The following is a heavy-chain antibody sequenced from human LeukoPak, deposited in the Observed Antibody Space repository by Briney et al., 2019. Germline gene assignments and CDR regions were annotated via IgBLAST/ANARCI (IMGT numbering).Heavy chain of an antibody. CDR2: IYYSGNT. V-gene: IGHV4-39*07. CDR3: ARDLVDTVIYYYYYMDV. J-gene: IGHJ6*03. Sequence: SSETLSLTCTVSGGSISSSFYYWGWIRQPPGKGLEWIGSIYYSGNTYYNPSLKSRVTISVDTSKNQFSLKLSSVTAADTAVYYCARDLVDTVIYYYYYMDVWGKGTTVTVSS. D-gene: IGHD5-18*01. CDR1: GGSISSSFYY.